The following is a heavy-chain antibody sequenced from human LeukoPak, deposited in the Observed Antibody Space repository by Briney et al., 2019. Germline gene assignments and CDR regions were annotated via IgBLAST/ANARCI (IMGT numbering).Heavy chain of an antibody. CDR3: ARDPGIIGTAVVF. V-gene: IGHV4-34*01. Sequence: KPSETLSLTCVVSVGSYTGYYCNWFRQPPGKGLEWIGEINHSGSSSYNPSLQSRVTMSVNTSNNQFSLKMTSVTAADTAVYYCARDPGIIGTAVVFWGQGTLVTVSS. CDR2: INHSGSS. D-gene: IGHD1-7*01. CDR1: VGSYTGYY. J-gene: IGHJ4*02.